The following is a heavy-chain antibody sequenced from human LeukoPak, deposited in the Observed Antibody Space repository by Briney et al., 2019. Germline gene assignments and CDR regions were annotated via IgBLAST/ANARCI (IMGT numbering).Heavy chain of an antibody. CDR1: GFTFSSYG. CDR2: ISYDGSNK. CDR3: AKGTGGLLWFGELRN. D-gene: IGHD3-10*01. J-gene: IGHJ4*02. V-gene: IGHV3-30*18. Sequence: QPGRSLRLSCAASGFTFSSYGMHWVRQAPGKGLEWVAVISYDGSNKYYADSVKGRFTISRDNSKNTLYLQMNSLRAEDTAVYYCAKGTGGLLWFGELRNWGQGTLVTVSS.